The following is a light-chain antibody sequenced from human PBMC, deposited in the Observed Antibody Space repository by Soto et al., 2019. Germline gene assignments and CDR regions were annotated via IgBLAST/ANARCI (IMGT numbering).Light chain of an antibody. CDR2: RAS. CDR1: QAIGRY. V-gene: IGKV1-9*01. CDR3: QQVDSYPRT. J-gene: IGKJ3*01. Sequence: IQLTPSPSSLSASVGDTVTITCRASQAIGRYFAWYQQRPGTAPKLLIYRASTLHSGVPSRFSGSGSGTDFTLTISSLQPEDFATYYWQQVDSYPRTFGPGTTVEI.